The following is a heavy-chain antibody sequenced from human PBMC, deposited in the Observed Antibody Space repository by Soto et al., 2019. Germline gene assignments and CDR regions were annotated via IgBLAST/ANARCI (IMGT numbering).Heavy chain of an antibody. Sequence: ASVKVSCKASGGTFSSYTISWVRQAPGQGLEWMGRIIPILGIANYAQKFQGRVTITADKSTSTAYMELSSLRSEDTAVYYCARGLVAGLNWFDPWGQGTLVTVSS. D-gene: IGHD6-19*01. J-gene: IGHJ5*02. V-gene: IGHV1-69*02. CDR1: GGTFSSYT. CDR3: ARGLVAGLNWFDP. CDR2: IIPILGIA.